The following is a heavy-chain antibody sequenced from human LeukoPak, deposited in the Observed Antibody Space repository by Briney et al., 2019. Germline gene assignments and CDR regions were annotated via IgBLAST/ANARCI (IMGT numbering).Heavy chain of an antibody. Sequence: GGSLRLSCAASGFTVSSNYMSWVRQAPGKGLEWVSVIYSGGSTYYADSVKGRFTISRDNSKNTLYLQMNSLRAEDTAVYYCAKDRIRHYYGSGNYYFDYWGQGTLVTVSS. CDR3: AKDRIRHYYGSGNYYFDY. J-gene: IGHJ4*02. CDR1: GFTVSSNY. V-gene: IGHV3-53*01. D-gene: IGHD3-10*01. CDR2: IYSGGST.